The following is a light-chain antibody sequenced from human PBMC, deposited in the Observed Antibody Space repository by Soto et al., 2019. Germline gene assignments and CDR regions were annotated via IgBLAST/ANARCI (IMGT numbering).Light chain of an antibody. CDR3: QQYNNWTRT. J-gene: IGKJ2*01. CDR2: GAS. CDR1: QSVSSN. V-gene: IGKV3-15*01. Sequence: EIVMTQSPATLSVSPGERATVSCRASQSVSSNLAWYQQKPGQAPRLLIYGASTRATGIPARFSGSGSGTEFTLTIGILKSEDFTVYYCQQYNNWTRTFGQGTKLEIK.